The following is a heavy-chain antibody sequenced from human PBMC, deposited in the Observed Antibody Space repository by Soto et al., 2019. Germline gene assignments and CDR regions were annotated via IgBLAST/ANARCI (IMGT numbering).Heavy chain of an antibody. V-gene: IGHV3-33*01. CDR2: IWYDGSNK. CDR3: ARDREEQQLVSRLYSGPYYYYYGMDV. D-gene: IGHD6-13*01. CDR1: GFTFSSYG. Sequence: PGGSLRLSCAASGFTFSSYGMHWVRQAPGKGLEWVAVIWYDGSNKYYADSVKGRFTISRDNSKNTLYLQMNSLRAEDTAVYYCARDREEQQLVSRLYSGPYYYYYGMDVWGQGTTVTVSS. J-gene: IGHJ6*02.